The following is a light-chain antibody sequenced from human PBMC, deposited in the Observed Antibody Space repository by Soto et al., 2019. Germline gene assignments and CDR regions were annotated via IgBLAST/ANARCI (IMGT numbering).Light chain of an antibody. CDR1: SSDVGAYNY. CDR2: EVS. J-gene: IGLJ1*01. CDR3: SSYTSSSTLEV. Sequence: QSALTQPASVSGSPGQSITISCTGTSSDVGAYNYVSWYQQHPGKAPKLMIYEVSNRPPGISNHFSGSKSGNPASLTISGLQAEDEADYYCSSYTSSSTLEVFGTRTKVTVL. V-gene: IGLV2-14*01.